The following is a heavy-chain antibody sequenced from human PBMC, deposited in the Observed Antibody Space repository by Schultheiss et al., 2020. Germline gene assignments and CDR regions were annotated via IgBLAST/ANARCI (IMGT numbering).Heavy chain of an antibody. V-gene: IGHV4-34*01. Sequence: SQTLSLTCAVYGGSFSGYYWSWIRQPPGKGLEWIGEINHSGSTNYNPSLKSRVTISVDTSKNQFSLKLSSVTAADTAVYYCARLGGSYRIDYYYMDVWGKGTTVTVSS. J-gene: IGHJ6*03. D-gene: IGHD1-26*01. CDR2: INHSGST. CDR1: GGSFSGYY. CDR3: ARLGGSYRIDYYYMDV.